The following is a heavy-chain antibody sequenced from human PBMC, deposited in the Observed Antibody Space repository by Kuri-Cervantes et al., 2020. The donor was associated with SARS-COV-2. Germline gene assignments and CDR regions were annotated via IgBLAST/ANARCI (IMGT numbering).Heavy chain of an antibody. CDR2: IYYSGST. Sequence: SQTLSLTCAVYGGSFSGYYWGWIRQPPGKGLEWIGSIYYSGSTYYNPSLKSRVTISVDTSKNQFSLKLSSVTAADTAVYYCARRGAVAGTVPFFDYWGQGTLVTVSS. J-gene: IGHJ4*02. CDR3: ARRGAVAGTVPFFDY. CDR1: GGSFSGYY. D-gene: IGHD6-19*01. V-gene: IGHV4-39*01.